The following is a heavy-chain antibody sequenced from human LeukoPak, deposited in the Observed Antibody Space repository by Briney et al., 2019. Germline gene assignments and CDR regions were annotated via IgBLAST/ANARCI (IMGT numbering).Heavy chain of an antibody. CDR1: GFTFSSYT. J-gene: IGHJ4*02. CDR2: ISYDGSNK. Sequence: GGSLRLSCAASGFTFSSYTMHWVRQAPGKGLEWAAVISYDGSNKYYADSVKGRFTISGDNSKNTLYLQMNSLRAEDTAVYYCASHSSTWYNPSDYWGQGTLVTVSS. CDR3: ASHSSTWYNPSDY. D-gene: IGHD6-13*01. V-gene: IGHV3-30*04.